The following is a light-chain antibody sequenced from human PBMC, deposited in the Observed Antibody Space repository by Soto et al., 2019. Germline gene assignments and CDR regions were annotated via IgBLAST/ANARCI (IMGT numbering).Light chain of an antibody. V-gene: IGKV3-20*01. CDR1: QRVSNSY. J-gene: IGKJ1*01. CDR3: QQYATSPRT. Sequence: EIVLTQSPGTLSLSPGERDTLYCKASQRVSNSYLAWYQQRPGQAPRLLIYGAFSRATDAPDRFSGSESGTEFTLTIDRLAPEDSAVYFCQQYATSPRTFGQGTKV. CDR2: GAF.